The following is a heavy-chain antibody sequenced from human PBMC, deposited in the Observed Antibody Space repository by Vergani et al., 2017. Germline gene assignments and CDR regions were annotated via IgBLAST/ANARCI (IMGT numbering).Heavy chain of an antibody. CDR1: GFSLSTSGVG. J-gene: IGHJ4*02. V-gene: IGHV2-5*01. CDR2: IYWNDDK. D-gene: IGHD5-24*01. Sequence: QITLKESGPTLVKPTQTLTLTCTFSGFSLSTSGVGVGWIRQPPGKALEWLALIYWNDDKRYSPSLKSRLTITKDTSKNQVVLTMTNMDPVDTATYYCALKAGAGRATITGVFDYWGQGTLVTVSS. CDR3: ALKAGAGRATITGVFDY.